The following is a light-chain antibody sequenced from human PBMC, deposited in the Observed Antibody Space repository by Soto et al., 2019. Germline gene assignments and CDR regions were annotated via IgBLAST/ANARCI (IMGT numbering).Light chain of an antibody. V-gene: IGLV2-14*01. CDR1: SSDVGGYNY. Sequence: QSVLTQPASVSGSPGQSITISCTGTSSDVGGYNYVSWYQQHPGKAPKLMIYEVSNRPSGVSNRFSGSKSGHTASLTISGLQSEDEADYFCTSYTSSTTLDVXGTGTKVTVL. CDR3: TSYTSSTTLDV. J-gene: IGLJ1*01. CDR2: EVS.